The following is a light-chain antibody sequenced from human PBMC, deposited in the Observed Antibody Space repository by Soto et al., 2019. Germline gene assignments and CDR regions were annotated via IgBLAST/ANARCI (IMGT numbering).Light chain of an antibody. J-gene: IGLJ1*01. V-gene: IGLV1-40*01. CDR1: SSNLGADYD. CDR3: SSYTSSSYYV. CDR2: GNI. Sequence: QSVLTQPPSVSGAPGQRVTISCTGSSSNLGADYDVHWYQLLPGTAPKLLIYGNINRPSGVPDRFSGSKSATSASLAITGLQAEDEADYYCSSYTSSSYYVFGTGTKVTV.